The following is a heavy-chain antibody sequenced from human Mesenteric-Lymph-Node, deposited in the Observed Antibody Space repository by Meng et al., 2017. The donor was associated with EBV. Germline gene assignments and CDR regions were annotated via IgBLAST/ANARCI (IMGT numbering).Heavy chain of an antibody. CDR3: ARGFNSGWRGDY. CDR2: INSDGSST. D-gene: IGHD6-19*01. J-gene: IGHJ4*02. CDR1: GFTFSSHW. V-gene: IGHV3-74*01. Sequence: VQPVEAGGGLVQPGGALRLSCAASGFTFSSHWMHWVRQAPGKGLVWVSRINSDGSSTNYPDSVKGRFTISRDNAKNTLYLQMDSLRAEDTAVYYCARGFNSGWRGDYWGQGTLVTVSS.